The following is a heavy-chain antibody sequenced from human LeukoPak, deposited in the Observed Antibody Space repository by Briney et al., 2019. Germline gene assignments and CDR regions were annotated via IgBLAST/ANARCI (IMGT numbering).Heavy chain of an antibody. CDR1: GFTFNNYG. Sequence: GGSLRLSCAASGFTFNNYGMHWVRQAPGKGLEWMALIWYDGSNKYYADSVKGRFTISRDNAKNSLYLQMNSLRAEDTALYHCARASYYDFWSAPQGMDVWGQGTTVTVSS. CDR3: ARASYYDFWSAPQGMDV. J-gene: IGHJ6*02. D-gene: IGHD3-3*01. CDR2: IWYDGSNK. V-gene: IGHV3-33*01.